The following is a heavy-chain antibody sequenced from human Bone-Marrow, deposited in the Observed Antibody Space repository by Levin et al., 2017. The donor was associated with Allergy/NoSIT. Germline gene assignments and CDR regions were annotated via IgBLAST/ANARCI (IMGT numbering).Heavy chain of an antibody. J-gene: IGHJ6*02. CDR1: GFLFRNYW. Sequence: SCEASGFLFRNYWMSWVRQTPGKGLECVANIKQDSSETYYVDSLKGRFIISRDNAKNSLYLQMNSLRSEDTARYYCAGTPTPYGSERRMHVWGQGTTVIVSS. CDR2: IKQDSSET. V-gene: IGHV3-7*01. D-gene: IGHD3-10*01. CDR3: AGTPTPYGSERRMHV.